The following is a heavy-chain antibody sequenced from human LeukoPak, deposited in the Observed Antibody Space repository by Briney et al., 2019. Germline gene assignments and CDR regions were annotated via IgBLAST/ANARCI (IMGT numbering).Heavy chain of an antibody. CDR1: GGSFSGYY. Sequence: PSETLSLTCAVYGGSFSGYYWSWIRQPPGKGPEWIGEINHSGSTNYNPSLKSRVTISVDTSKNQFSLKLSSVTAADTAVYYCARGLVIAAAKAFDIWGQGTMVTVSS. V-gene: IGHV4-34*01. CDR3: ARGLVIAAAKAFDI. D-gene: IGHD6-13*01. CDR2: INHSGST. J-gene: IGHJ3*02.